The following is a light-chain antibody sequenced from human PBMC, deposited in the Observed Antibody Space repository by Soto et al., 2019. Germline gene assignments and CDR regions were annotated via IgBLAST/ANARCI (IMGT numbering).Light chain of an antibody. CDR2: AAS. Sequence: DIRMTQSPSSLSASVGDRVTITCRASQGISTYLNWYQNKPGKAPKLLIYAASSLQSGVPSRLSGSGYETDLTITISSMKTEDFETYSCQQSYSNTWTFGHGTKVDI. CDR1: QGISTY. V-gene: IGKV1-39*01. CDR3: QQSYSNTWT. J-gene: IGKJ1*01.